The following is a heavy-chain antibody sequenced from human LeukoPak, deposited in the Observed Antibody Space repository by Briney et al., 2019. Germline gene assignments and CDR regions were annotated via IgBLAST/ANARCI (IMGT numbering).Heavy chain of an antibody. J-gene: IGHJ4*02. CDR2: INHSGST. Sequence: SETLSLTCAVYGGSFSGYYWSWIRQPPGKGLEWIGEINHSGSTNYNPSLKSRVTMSVDTSKNQFSLKLSSVTAADTAVYYCARGRKWYGDYAYWGQGTLVTVSS. CDR1: GGSFSGYY. V-gene: IGHV4-34*01. CDR3: ARGRKWYGDYAY. D-gene: IGHD4-17*01.